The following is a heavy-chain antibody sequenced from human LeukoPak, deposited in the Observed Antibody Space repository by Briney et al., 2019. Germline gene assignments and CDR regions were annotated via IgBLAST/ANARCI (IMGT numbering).Heavy chain of an antibody. V-gene: IGHV3-9*01. D-gene: IGHD3-10*01. J-gene: IGHJ4*02. CDR2: ISWNSGSI. CDR3: AKDISYGSGSYYLDY. Sequence: GGSLRLSCAASGFTFDDYAMHWVRQAPGKGLEWVSGISWNSGSIGYADSVKGRFTISRDNAKNSLYLQMNSLRAEDTALYYCAKDISYGSGSYYLDYWGQGTLVTVSS. CDR1: GFTFDDYA.